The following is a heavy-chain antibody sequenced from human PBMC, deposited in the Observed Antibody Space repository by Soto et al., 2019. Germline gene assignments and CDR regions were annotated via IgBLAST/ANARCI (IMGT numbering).Heavy chain of an antibody. Sequence: GGSLRLSCAASGFTFSDYYMSWIRQAPGKGLEWVSYISSSGSTIYYADSVKGRFTISRDNAKNSLYLQMNSLRAEDTAVYYCVIDYLMEWLLSCSLSCGQAILVTVYS. CDR1: GFTFSDYY. V-gene: IGHV3-11*01. J-gene: IGHJ5*02. CDR3: VIDYLMEWLLSCSLS. D-gene: IGHD3-3*01. CDR2: ISSSGSTI.